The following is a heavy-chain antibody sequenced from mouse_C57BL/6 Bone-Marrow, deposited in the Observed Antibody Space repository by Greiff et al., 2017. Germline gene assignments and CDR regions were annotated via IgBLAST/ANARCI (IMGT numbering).Heavy chain of an antibody. CDR2: IDPSDSYT. V-gene: IGHV1-69*01. Sequence: QVQLQQPGAELVMPGASVKLSCKASGYTFTSYWMHWVKQRPGQGLEWIGEIDPSDSYTNYNQKFKGKSTLTIDKSSSTAYMQLSSLTSEDSAVYYCAREGNYDCFYAMAYWGQGTSVTVSS. CDR3: AREGNYDCFYAMAY. J-gene: IGHJ4*01. D-gene: IGHD2-4*01. CDR1: GYTFTSYW.